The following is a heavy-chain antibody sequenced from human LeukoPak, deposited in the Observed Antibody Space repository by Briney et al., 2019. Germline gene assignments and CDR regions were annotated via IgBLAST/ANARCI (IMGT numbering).Heavy chain of an antibody. J-gene: IGHJ4*02. Sequence: PSETLSLTCTVSGGSISSYYWSWIRQPPGKGLEWIGYVYSSGSTNYNPSLESRVTISVDTSKNQFSLKLNSVTAADTAVYYCVRGSGWYYYWGQGTLVTVSS. CDR2: VYSSGST. CDR1: GGSISSYY. V-gene: IGHV4-59*01. D-gene: IGHD6-19*01. CDR3: VRGSGWYYY.